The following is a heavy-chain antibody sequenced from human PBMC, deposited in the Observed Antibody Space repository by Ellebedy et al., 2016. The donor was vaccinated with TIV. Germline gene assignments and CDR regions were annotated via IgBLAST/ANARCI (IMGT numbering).Heavy chain of an antibody. D-gene: IGHD3-10*01. CDR1: GFTFSNYG. CDR3: AKDRGAYWYFDL. Sequence: PGGSLRLSCAASGFTFSNYGMHWVRQAPGKGLEWVAVISYDGTSKYSADSVKDRFTISRDNSKNTLHLQVNSLRAEDTAVYYCAKDRGAYWYFDLWGRGTLVTVSS. J-gene: IGHJ2*01. V-gene: IGHV3-30*18. CDR2: ISYDGTSK.